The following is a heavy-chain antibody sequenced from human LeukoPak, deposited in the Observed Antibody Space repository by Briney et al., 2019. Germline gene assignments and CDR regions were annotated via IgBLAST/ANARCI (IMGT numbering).Heavy chain of an antibody. J-gene: IGHJ1*01. CDR1: GGSVSSGSYY. Sequence: SETLSLTCTVSGGSVSSGSYYWSWIRQPPGKGLEWIGYIYYSGGTNYNPSLRSRVTISVDTSKNQFSLKLSSVTAADTAVYYCAGHDSSGTYFQHWGQGTLVTVSS. CDR2: IYYSGGT. CDR3: AGHDSSGTYFQH. D-gene: IGHD3-22*01. V-gene: IGHV4-61*01.